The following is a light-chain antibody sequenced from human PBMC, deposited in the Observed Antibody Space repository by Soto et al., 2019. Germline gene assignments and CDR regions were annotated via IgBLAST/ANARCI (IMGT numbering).Light chain of an antibody. CDR2: GAS. J-gene: IGKJ5*01. Sequence: EVMSTQSPGSLSLSQGRRATLSCRASQSISSSYLAWYQQRPGQAPRLLIYGASSRATGIPDRFSGSGSGADFTLTISRVEPEDFAVYYCQHYGTSPEVTFGQGRLLEVK. CDR1: QSISSSY. CDR3: QHYGTSPEVT. V-gene: IGKV3-20*01.